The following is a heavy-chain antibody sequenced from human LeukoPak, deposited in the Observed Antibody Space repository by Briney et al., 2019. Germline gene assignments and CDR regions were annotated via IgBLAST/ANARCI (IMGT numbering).Heavy chain of an antibody. J-gene: IGHJ6*03. D-gene: IGHD3-10*01. CDR2: MYTSGTT. CDR1: GDAISIYY. V-gene: IGHV4-4*07. CDR3: ARTTTVRGTYYMDV. Sequence: SETLSLTCTVSGDAISIYYWSWIRQPAGKGLEWIGRMYTSGTTNYKPSLKSRVTMSVDTSKNQFSLKLSSVTAADTAVYYCARTTTVRGTYYMDVWGKGTTVTVSS.